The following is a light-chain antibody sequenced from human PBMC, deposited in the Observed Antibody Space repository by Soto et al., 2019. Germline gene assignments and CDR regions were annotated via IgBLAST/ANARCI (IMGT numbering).Light chain of an antibody. V-gene: IGKV1-12*01. Sequence: DIKMTQYPTSLSASVGDRVTITCRASQGISSWLAWYQQKPGKAPKLLIYAASSLQSGVPSRFSGSGSGTDFTLTISSLHPEDFAIYFCLQANRVPLSFGQGTRLAIK. CDR3: LQANRVPLS. CDR1: QGISSW. CDR2: AAS. J-gene: IGKJ5*01.